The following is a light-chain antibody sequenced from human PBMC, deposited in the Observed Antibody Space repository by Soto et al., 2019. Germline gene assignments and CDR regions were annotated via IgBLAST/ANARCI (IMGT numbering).Light chain of an antibody. CDR1: SSNIGNNY. CDR2: DNN. V-gene: IGLV1-51*01. Sequence: QSVLTQPPSVSAAPGQKVTISCSGSSSNIGNNYVSWYQQLPGTAPKLLIYDNNKRPSGIPHRFSGSKSGNTASLTVSGLQAADEADYFCKSYAGSNTYVFGSGTKLTVL. J-gene: IGLJ1*01. CDR3: KSYAGSNTYV.